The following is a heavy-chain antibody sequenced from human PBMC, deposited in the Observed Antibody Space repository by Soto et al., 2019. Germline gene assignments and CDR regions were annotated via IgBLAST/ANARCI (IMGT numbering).Heavy chain of an antibody. Sequence: GGSLRLSCAASGFTFSNYWMHWVRQVPGKGLLWVSRINTDGSSAHYADSVKGRFTISRDNAKNSLYLQMNSLRAEDTAVYYCARDVRGWFDPWGQGTLVTVSS. J-gene: IGHJ5*02. CDR2: INTDGSSA. V-gene: IGHV3-74*01. CDR1: GFTFSNYW. CDR3: ARDVRGWFDP.